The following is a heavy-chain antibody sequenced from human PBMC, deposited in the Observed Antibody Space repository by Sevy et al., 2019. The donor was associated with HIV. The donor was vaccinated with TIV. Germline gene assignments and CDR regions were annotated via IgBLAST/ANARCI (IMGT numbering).Heavy chain of an antibody. J-gene: IGHJ4*02. V-gene: IGHV3-15*01. CDR1: GATLSHAW. D-gene: IGHD2-21*02. Sequence: GGSLRLSCTASGATLSHAWMSWVRQAPGKEMEWVGRIKRNSDGGRIDYAAPVKGRFTISRDDSKNTLYLQMNSLKTEDTAVYYCSADMQGDRYYIDHWGQGTLVTVSS. CDR2: IKRNSDGGRI. CDR3: SADMQGDRYYIDH.